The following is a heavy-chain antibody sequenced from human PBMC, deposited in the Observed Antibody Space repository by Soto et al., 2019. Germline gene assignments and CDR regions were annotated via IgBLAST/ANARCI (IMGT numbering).Heavy chain of an antibody. J-gene: IGHJ4*02. Sequence: GSLRLSCAASGFTFSSHAMGWVRQAPGKGLEWVSSITADGSNAFYGDSVKGRFTLSRDNSKNTLYLQMYSLRGEDTAGYYCARISTVSYNCDYWGQGA. V-gene: IGHV3-23*01. CDR3: ARISTVSYNCDY. CDR1: GFTFSSHA. CDR2: ITADGSNA. D-gene: IGHD1-1*01.